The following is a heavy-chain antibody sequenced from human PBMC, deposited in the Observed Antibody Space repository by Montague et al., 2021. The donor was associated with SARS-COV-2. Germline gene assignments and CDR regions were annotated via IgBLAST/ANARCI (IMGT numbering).Heavy chain of an antibody. CDR3: ELHPYGDYEDY. V-gene: IGHV3-74*01. J-gene: IGHJ4*02. Sequence: LSLSYAASGFTFSNYWMHWVRQAPGKGLVWVSRTSSVDSSTIYADSVKGRFTVSRDSAKNTLYLQMSSLRAEDTAVYYCELHPYGDYEDYWGQGTLVTVSS. CDR2: TSSVDSST. CDR1: GFTFSNYW. D-gene: IGHD4-17*01.